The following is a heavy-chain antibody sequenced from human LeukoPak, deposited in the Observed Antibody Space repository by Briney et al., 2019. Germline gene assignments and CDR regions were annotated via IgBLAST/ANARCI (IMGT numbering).Heavy chain of an antibody. CDR1: GFTFSSYS. Sequence: GGSLRLSCAASGFTFSSYSMNWVRQAPGKGLEWVSSISSSSGYIYYADSVKGRFTISRDNAKNSLYLQMNSLRAEDTAVYYCARDREQWLVLFDYWGQGTLVTVSS. V-gene: IGHV3-21*01. CDR2: ISSSSGYI. CDR3: ARDREQWLVLFDY. J-gene: IGHJ4*02. D-gene: IGHD6-19*01.